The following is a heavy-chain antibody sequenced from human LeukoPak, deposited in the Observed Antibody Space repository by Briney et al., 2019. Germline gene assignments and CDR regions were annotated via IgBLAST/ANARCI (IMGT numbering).Heavy chain of an antibody. CDR1: GFTFSVYG. D-gene: IGHD3-10*01. J-gene: IGHJ4*02. Sequence: GGSLRLSCAASGFTFSVYGMNWVRQAPGKGLEWISYISLGGGSIYYADSVKGRFSISRDNAKKSLYLQMNSLRAEDTAVYYCTRDYAPPIVVRGLIIGDIWGQGTLVTVSS. CDR2: ISLGGGSI. CDR3: TRDYAPPIVVRGLIIGDI. V-gene: IGHV3-48*01.